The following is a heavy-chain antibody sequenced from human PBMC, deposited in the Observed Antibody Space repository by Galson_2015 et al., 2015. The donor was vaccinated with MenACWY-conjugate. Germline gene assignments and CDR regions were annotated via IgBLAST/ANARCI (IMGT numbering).Heavy chain of an antibody. V-gene: IGHV3-7*03. D-gene: IGHD5-24*01. Sequence: SLRLSCAASGFRFSSQRLSWVRQAPGKGLEWVANINQDGSEKYYVDSMKGRFTISRDDAKNSLYLQMNSLRAEDTAVYYCARLPAGSEIRYFYGMDVWGQGTTVTVSS. CDR3: ARLPAGSEIRYFYGMDV. J-gene: IGHJ6*02. CDR1: GFRFSSQR. CDR2: INQDGSEK.